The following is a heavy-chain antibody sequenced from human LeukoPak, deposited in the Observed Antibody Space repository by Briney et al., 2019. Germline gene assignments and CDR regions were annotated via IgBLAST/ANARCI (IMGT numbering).Heavy chain of an antibody. J-gene: IGHJ4*02. Sequence: PGGSLRLSCAASGFTYSIYWMSWVRQAPGKGLEWLANIKQEGREKYYVDSVKGRFTISRDNAKNSLYMQMNSLRAEDTAVYYCARDRPGTPTDYWGQGTLVTVSS. D-gene: IGHD1-14*01. V-gene: IGHV3-7*05. CDR2: IKQEGREK. CDR1: GFTYSIYW. CDR3: ARDRPGTPTDY.